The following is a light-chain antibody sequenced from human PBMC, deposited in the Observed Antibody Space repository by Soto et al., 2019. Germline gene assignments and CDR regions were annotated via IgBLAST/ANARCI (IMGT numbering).Light chain of an antibody. CDR2: GAS. Sequence: EVVLTQSPGTLSLSPGERATLSCRVSQSVTNNYLAWYQQRPVLAPRLLIYGASTRATGVPARFSGSGSGTDFTLTISGLEPEDFAVYYCQQYGRSQFTFGPGTKVDIK. V-gene: IGKV3-20*01. CDR1: QSVTNNY. J-gene: IGKJ3*01. CDR3: QQYGRSQFT.